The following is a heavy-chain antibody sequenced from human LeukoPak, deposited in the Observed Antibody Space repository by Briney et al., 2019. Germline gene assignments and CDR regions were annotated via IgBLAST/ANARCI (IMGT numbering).Heavy chain of an antibody. D-gene: IGHD1-26*01. Sequence: GGPLRLSCAASGFTFSSYSMSWVRQAPGKGLEWVSYISSSGSTIYYADSVKGRYTISRDNAKNSLYLQMNSLRAEDTAVYYSARGIVGTRGDWGQGTLVTFSS. CDR3: ARGIVGTRGD. CDR2: ISSSGSTI. J-gene: IGHJ4*02. CDR1: GFTFSSYS. V-gene: IGHV3-48*03.